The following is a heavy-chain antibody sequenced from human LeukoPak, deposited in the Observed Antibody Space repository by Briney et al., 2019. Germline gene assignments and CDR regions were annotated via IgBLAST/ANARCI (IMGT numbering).Heavy chain of an antibody. CDR3: ARDPGYGSGSWEDY. V-gene: IGHV1-2*02. D-gene: IGHD3-10*01. CDR1: GYTFIGYY. Sequence: GASVKVSCKASGYTFIGYYMHWVRQAPGQGLEWMGWINPNSGGTNYAQKFQGRVTMTRDTSISTAYMELSRLRSDDTAVYYCARDPGYGSGSWEDYWGQGTLVTVSS. CDR2: INPNSGGT. J-gene: IGHJ4*02.